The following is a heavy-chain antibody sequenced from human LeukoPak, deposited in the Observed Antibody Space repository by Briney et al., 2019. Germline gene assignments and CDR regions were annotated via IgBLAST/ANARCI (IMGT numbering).Heavy chain of an antibody. CDR3: AREGTVIVTYDY. V-gene: IGHV3-7*01. CDR2: MKHDGSEK. D-gene: IGHD4-11*01. Sequence: GGPLRLSCAASGFTFSDYWMSWVRQAPGKGLEWVANMKHDGSEKYYVDSVKGRFTISRDNAKNSLYLQMNSLRADDSAVYYCAREGTVIVTYDYWGQGTLVTVSS. J-gene: IGHJ4*02. CDR1: GFTFSDYW.